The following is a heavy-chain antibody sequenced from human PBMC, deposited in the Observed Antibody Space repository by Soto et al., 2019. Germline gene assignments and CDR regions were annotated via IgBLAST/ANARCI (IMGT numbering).Heavy chain of an antibody. D-gene: IGHD2-15*01. CDR3: ARVRCVGYCSGGSPLPRYYFDY. Sequence: QVQLQESGPGLVKPSETLPLTCTVSGGSISSYYWSWIRQPPGKGLEWIGYIYYSGSTNYNPSLKIRVTISVDTSKNQFSLKLSSVTAADTAVYYCARVRCVGYCSGGSPLPRYYFDYWGQGTLVTVSS. V-gene: IGHV4-59*08. CDR1: GGSISSYY. CDR2: IYYSGST. J-gene: IGHJ4*02.